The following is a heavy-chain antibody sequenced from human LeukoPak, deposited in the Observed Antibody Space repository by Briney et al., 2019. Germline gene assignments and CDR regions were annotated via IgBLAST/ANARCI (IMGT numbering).Heavy chain of an antibody. CDR1: GYTFTSYA. CDR2: INAGNGNT. V-gene: IGHV1-3*01. CDR3: ARGGAPYSSGWKLYYFDY. J-gene: IGHJ4*02. D-gene: IGHD6-19*01. Sequence: ASVKVFCKASGYTFTSYAMHWVRQPPGQRLEWMGWINAGNGNTKYSQKFQGRVTITADESTSTAYMELSSLRSEDTAVYYCARGGAPYSSGWKLYYFDYWGQGTLVTVSS.